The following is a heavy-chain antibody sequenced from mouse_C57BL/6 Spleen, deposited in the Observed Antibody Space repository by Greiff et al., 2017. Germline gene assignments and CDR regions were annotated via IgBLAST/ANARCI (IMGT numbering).Heavy chain of an antibody. V-gene: IGHV1-22*01. CDR3: ARVGYYGSLYAMDY. CDR2: INPNNGGT. Sequence: VQLQQSGPELVKPGASVKMSCKASGYTFTDYNMHWVKQSHGKSLEWIGYINPNNGGTSYNQKFKGKATLTVNKSSSTAYMELRSLTSEDSAVYYCARVGYYGSLYAMDYWGQGTSVTVSS. D-gene: IGHD2-2*01. CDR1: GYTFTDYN. J-gene: IGHJ4*01.